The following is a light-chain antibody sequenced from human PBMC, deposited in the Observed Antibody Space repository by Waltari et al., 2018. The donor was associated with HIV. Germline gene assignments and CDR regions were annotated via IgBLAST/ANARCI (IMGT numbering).Light chain of an antibody. CDR2: EVT. V-gene: IGLV2-23*02. Sequence: QSALTQPASVSGSPGQSITISCTGTSSNVGSDDLVSWYQQHPGEAPKLIIYEVTKRPSVVSNRCSGSNSCNTASLTISGLQAEDEADYYCCSCPRSGIRYVFGTGTKVTVL. CDR1: SSNVGSDDL. CDR3: CSCPRSGIRYV. J-gene: IGLJ1*01.